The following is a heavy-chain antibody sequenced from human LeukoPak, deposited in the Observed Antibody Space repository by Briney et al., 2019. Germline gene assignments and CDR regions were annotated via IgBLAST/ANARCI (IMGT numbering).Heavy chain of an antibody. Sequence: PGGSLRLSCAASGFTFSSYWMHWVRQAPGKGLVWVSRLNSDGSSTGYADSVKGRFTISRDNAKNTLYLQMNSLRAEDTAVYYCVRDLRYCSSTSCYDPRFDYWGQGTLVTVSS. J-gene: IGHJ4*02. V-gene: IGHV3-74*01. CDR1: GFTFSSYW. CDR2: LNSDGSST. D-gene: IGHD2-2*01. CDR3: VRDLRYCSSTSCYDPRFDY.